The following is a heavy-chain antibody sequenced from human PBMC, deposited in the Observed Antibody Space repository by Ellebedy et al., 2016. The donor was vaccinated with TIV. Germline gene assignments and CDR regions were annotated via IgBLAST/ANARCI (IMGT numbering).Heavy chain of an antibody. CDR1: GGSISSSGSS. V-gene: IGHV4-30-2*01. D-gene: IGHD3-10*01. CDR2: IYYSGST. J-gene: IGHJ6*02. Sequence: SETLSLTXAVSGGSISSSGSSWTWIRQPPGKGLEWIGYIYYSGSTYYNPSLKSRVTISLDTSKNQFSLNLNSVTAADTAVYYCARDLVRGHQPYGMDVWGQGTTVTVSS. CDR3: ARDLVRGHQPYGMDV.